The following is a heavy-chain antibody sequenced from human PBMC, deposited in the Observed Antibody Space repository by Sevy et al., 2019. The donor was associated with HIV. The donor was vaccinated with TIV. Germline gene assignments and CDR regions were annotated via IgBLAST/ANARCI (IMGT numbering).Heavy chain of an antibody. J-gene: IGHJ6*02. CDR1: GFAFSNYD. Sequence: GGSLRLSCAASGFAFSNYDMNWVSQAPGKGVEWVSYISSDSSRIYYADSVKGRLTISRDNAKNSLYVQMNRLRAEDTAVYYCAREGGYTDQGMDVWGQGTTVTVSS. CDR3: AREGGYTDQGMDV. D-gene: IGHD5-12*01. V-gene: IGHV3-48*01. CDR2: ISSDSSRI.